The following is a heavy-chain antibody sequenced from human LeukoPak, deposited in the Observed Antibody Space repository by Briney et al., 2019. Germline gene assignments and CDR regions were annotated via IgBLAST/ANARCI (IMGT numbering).Heavy chain of an antibody. Sequence: SETLSLTCTVSGGSISSYYWSWIRQPPGKGLEWIGYIYYSGSTNYNPSLKSRVTISVDTSKNQFSLKLSSVTAADTAVYYCARGGRGVGGYFDYWGQGTLVTVSS. CDR1: GGSISSYY. J-gene: IGHJ4*02. CDR2: IYYSGST. V-gene: IGHV4-59*01. D-gene: IGHD1-26*01. CDR3: ARGGRGVGGYFDY.